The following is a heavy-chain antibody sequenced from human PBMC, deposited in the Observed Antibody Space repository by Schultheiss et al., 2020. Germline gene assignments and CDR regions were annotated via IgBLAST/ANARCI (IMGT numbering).Heavy chain of an antibody. CDR1: GFTFSSYA. CDR3: ARDTRSAQPSYYYYYGMDV. V-gene: IGHV3-33*08. D-gene: IGHD2-2*01. Sequence: GGSLRLSCSASGFTFSSYAMHWVRQAPGKGLEWVAVIWYDGSNKYYADSVKGRFTISRDNSKNTLYLQMNSLRAEDTAVYYCARDTRSAQPSYYYYYGMDVWGQGTTVNVSS. CDR2: IWYDGSNK. J-gene: IGHJ6*02.